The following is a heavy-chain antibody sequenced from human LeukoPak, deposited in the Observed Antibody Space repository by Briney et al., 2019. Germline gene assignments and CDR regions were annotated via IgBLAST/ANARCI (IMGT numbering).Heavy chain of an antibody. J-gene: IGHJ4*02. Sequence: SQTLSLTCTVSGFSISSGDYYWSWIRQPPGKRLVWIVYIYYSGSTYYNPSLKSRVTISVDTSKNQFALKLSSVTAAETALYYCGRESIAARDSDYWGQGTLVTVSS. CDR2: IYYSGST. D-gene: IGHD6-6*01. CDR3: GRESIAARDSDY. V-gene: IGHV4-30-4*01. CDR1: GFSISSGDYY.